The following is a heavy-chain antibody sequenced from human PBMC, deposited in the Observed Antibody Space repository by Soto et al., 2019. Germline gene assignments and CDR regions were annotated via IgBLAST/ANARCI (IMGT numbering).Heavy chain of an antibody. D-gene: IGHD1-26*01. CDR2: ISGSGGTT. J-gene: IGHJ4*02. V-gene: IGHV3-23*01. CDR1: GFTFSSYA. Sequence: GGSLRLSCAASGFTFSSYAISWVRQAQGKGLEWVSAISGSGGTTYYADSVKGRFTISRDNSKNTLSLQMNSLRAEDTAIYYCAKDRLPNSGDYYGYFDYWGQGTLVTVSS. CDR3: AKDRLPNSGDYYGYFDY.